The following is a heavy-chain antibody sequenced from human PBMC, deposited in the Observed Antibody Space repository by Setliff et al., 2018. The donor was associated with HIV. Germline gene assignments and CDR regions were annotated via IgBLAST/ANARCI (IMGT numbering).Heavy chain of an antibody. Sequence: SETLSLTCTVSGGSIRGDDYYWTWIRQHPGKGLEWIAYISYSGSANYNPSLRSRVTMSVDTSKNQLFLRVTSVTSADTAVYYCARSALWFGKADWYVDLWGRGTLVTVS. CDR2: ISYSGSA. CDR1: GGSIRGDDYY. V-gene: IGHV4-61*08. CDR3: ARSALWFGKADWYVDL. D-gene: IGHD3-10*01. J-gene: IGHJ2*01.